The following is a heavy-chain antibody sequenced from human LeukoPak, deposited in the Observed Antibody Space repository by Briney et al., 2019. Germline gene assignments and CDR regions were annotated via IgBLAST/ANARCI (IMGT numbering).Heavy chain of an antibody. D-gene: IGHD3-10*01. CDR3: ARLNQPYYGSGTFSAFDS. Sequence: GGSLRLSCATSGFIFTNYCMHWVRQAPGKGLEWVAFISYDGSSNHYGDSVKGRFTISRDDSKNTLYLQMSNLRAEDTAVYFCARLNQPYYGSGTFSAFDSWGQGTLVTVSS. CDR2: ISYDGSSN. V-gene: IGHV3-33*08. J-gene: IGHJ4*02. CDR1: GFIFTNYC.